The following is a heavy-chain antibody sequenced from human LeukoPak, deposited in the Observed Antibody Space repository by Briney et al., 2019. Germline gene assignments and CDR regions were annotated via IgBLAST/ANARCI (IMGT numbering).Heavy chain of an antibody. J-gene: IGHJ4*02. Sequence: SVKVSCKASGGTFSSYAIGWVRQAPGQGLEWMGRIIPIFGTANYAQKFQGRVTITTDESTSTAYMELSSLRSEDTAVYYCAVVDTAMALYQYYFDYWGQGTLVTVSS. D-gene: IGHD5-18*01. CDR1: GGTFSSYA. V-gene: IGHV1-69*05. CDR2: IIPIFGTA. CDR3: AVVDTAMALYQYYFDY.